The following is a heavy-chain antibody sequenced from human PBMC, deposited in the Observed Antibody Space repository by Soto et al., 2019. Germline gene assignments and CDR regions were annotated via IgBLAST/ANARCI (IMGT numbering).Heavy chain of an antibody. J-gene: IGHJ4*02. D-gene: IGHD6-13*01. Sequence: SETLYLTCTVSGVSISGYYWSWIRQPPGRGLEWIGYVSYSGSTNYNPSLKSRVTISADTSKNQFSLKLSSVAAADTAVYYCARGRRRTESAAGTLDYWSQGTLVTVS. CDR1: GVSISGYY. V-gene: IGHV4-59*12. CDR2: VSYSGST. CDR3: ARGRRRTESAAGTLDY.